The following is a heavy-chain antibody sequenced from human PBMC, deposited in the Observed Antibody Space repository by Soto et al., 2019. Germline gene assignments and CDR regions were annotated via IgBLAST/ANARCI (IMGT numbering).Heavy chain of an antibody. V-gene: IGHV3-7*01. CDR1: GFTFSSYW. J-gene: IGHJ6*02. D-gene: IGHD6-13*01. CDR2: IKQDGSEE. CDR3: ARVAASGRGWDV. Sequence: EVQLVESGGGLVQPGGSLRLSCVDSGFTFSSYWMSWVRQAPVKGLEWVGNIKQDGSEENYVDSVKGRFTISRDNAKNSMELQMNSRRAEDTAVYYCARVAASGRGWDVWGQGTTVVVSS.